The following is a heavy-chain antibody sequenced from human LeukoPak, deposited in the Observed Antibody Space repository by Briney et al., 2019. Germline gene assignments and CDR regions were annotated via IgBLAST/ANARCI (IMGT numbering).Heavy chain of an antibody. CDR1: GFTFSNAW. CDR2: ISSSSSYI. D-gene: IGHD5-12*01. CDR3: ARCSDIVATIWQGFWFDP. J-gene: IGHJ5*02. V-gene: IGHV3-21*01. Sequence: KPGGSLRLSCAASGFTFSNAWMSWVRQAPGKGLEWVSSISSSSSYIYYADSVKGRFTISRDNAKNSLYLQMNSLRAEDTAVYYCARCSDIVATIWQGFWFDPWGQGTLVTVSS.